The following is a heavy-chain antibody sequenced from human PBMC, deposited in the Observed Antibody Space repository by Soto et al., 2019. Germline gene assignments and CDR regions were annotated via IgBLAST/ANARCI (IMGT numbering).Heavy chain of an antibody. CDR2: IIPIFGTA. V-gene: IGHV1-69*06. D-gene: IGHD6-6*01. CDR3: ARIGGLTPLGYSSSPD. Sequence: QVQLVQSGAEVKKPGSSVKVSCKASGGTFSSYAISWVRQAPGQGLEWMGGIIPIFGTANYAQKFQGRVTITADKSTSTAYMELSRLRSEDTAVYYCARIGGLTPLGYSSSPDWGQGTLVTVSS. CDR1: GGTFSSYA. J-gene: IGHJ4*02.